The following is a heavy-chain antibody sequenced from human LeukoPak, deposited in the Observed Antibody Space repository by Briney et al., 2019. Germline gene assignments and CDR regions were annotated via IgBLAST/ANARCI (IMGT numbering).Heavy chain of an antibody. J-gene: IGHJ4*02. CDR2: ITGTGGTT. Sequence: PGGSLRLSCAASGFTFTGYAMSWVRQAPGKGLGWVSAITGTGGTTYYAASVKGRFTVSRDNSKDTLYLQMSSLRDEDTAIYYCARDNDFWSGYYDYWGQGTLVTVSS. CDR3: ARDNDFWSGYYDY. CDR1: GFTFTGYA. V-gene: IGHV3-23*01. D-gene: IGHD3-3*01.